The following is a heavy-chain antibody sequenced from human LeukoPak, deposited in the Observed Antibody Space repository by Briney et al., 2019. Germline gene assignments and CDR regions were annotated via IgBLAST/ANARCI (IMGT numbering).Heavy chain of an antibody. J-gene: IGHJ4*02. Sequence: ETLSLTCAVYGGSFSDYYWSWVRQAPGKGLEWVSTINWNGGSTGYADSVKGRCTISRDNAKNSLYLQMNSLRAEDTAFYYCARETYYYDSSGSTRFGYWGQGTLVTVSS. CDR3: ARETYYYDSSGSTRFGY. V-gene: IGHV3-20*04. D-gene: IGHD3-22*01. CDR2: INWNGGST. CDR1: GGSFSDYY.